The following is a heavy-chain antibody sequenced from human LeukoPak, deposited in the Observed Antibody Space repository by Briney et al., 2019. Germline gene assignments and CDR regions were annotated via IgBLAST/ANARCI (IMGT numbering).Heavy chain of an antibody. D-gene: IGHD2-2*01. Sequence: SVKVSCKASGGTFSSYAISWVRQAPGQGLEWMGGIIPIFGTANYAQKFQGRVTITADESTSTAYMELSSLRSEDTAVYYCAKPGRPAALGVYYGMDVWGQGTTVTVSS. CDR3: AKPGRPAALGVYYGMDV. CDR2: IIPIFGTA. CDR1: GGTFSSYA. V-gene: IGHV1-69*13. J-gene: IGHJ6*02.